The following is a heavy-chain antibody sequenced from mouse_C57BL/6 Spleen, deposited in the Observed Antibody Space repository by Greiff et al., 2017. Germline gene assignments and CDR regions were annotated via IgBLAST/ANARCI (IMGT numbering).Heavy chain of an antibody. V-gene: IGHV5-17*01. CDR1: GFTFSDYG. CDR2: ISSGSSTI. CDR3: ARVGYYGNYGAMDY. D-gene: IGHD2-1*01. J-gene: IGHJ4*01. Sequence: EVHLVESGGGLVKPGGSLKLSCAASGFTFSDYGMHWVRQAPEKGLEWVAYISSGSSTIYYADTVKGRFTISRDNAKNTLFLQMTSLRSEDTAMYYCARVGYYGNYGAMDYWGQGTSVTVSS.